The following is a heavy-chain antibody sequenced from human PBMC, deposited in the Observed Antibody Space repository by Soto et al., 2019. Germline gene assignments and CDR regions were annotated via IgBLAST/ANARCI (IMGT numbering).Heavy chain of an antibody. CDR1: GGSFSGHR. V-gene: IGHV4-34*01. Sequence: QVQLQQWGAGLLKPSETLSLTCGVSGGSFSGHRWTWIRQSPGMGLEWIGEINHGGGTNFNPSLKSRVTMSVISSKNEFSLSLISVTAADTAIYYCARGRYNYGFKGFDFWGQGTPVTVSS. CDR3: ARGRYNYGFKGFDF. D-gene: IGHD3-10*01. J-gene: IGHJ4*02. CDR2: INHGGGT.